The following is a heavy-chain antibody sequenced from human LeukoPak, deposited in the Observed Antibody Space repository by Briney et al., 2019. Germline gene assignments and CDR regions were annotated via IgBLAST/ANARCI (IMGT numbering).Heavy chain of an antibody. CDR3: ARGEVTPTGAFDI. CDR2: IYYSGST. Sequence: SETLSLTCTVSGGSIRSYYCSWIRQPPGKGLEWIGSIYYSGSTSYSPSLKSRVTISVDTSKNQFSLKLSSVTAADTAVYYCARGEVTPTGAFDIWGQGTMVTVSS. D-gene: IGHD4-23*01. V-gene: IGHV4-59*08. J-gene: IGHJ3*02. CDR1: GGSIRSYY.